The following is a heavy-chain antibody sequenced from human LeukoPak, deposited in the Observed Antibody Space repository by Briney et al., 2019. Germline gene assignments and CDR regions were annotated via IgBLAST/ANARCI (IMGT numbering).Heavy chain of an antibody. Sequence: KASETLSLTCTVSGDSTSSDRYYGGWVRQPPGKGLEWIGYIYDSGSTYYNPSLKSRITISVDTSENRFSLKLSSVTATDTAVYYCARDCSGGSCYGAFDIWGQGTMVTVSS. CDR1: GDSTSSDRYY. CDR2: IYDSGST. CDR3: ARDCSGGSCYGAFDI. D-gene: IGHD2-15*01. J-gene: IGHJ3*02. V-gene: IGHV4-30-4*08.